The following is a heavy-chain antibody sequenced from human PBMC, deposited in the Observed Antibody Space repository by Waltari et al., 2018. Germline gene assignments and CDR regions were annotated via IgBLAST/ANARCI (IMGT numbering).Heavy chain of an antibody. Sequence: QVQLLQSGAEVKEPGASVKVSCRASGYSFTSVGISWVRLAPGQGLEWVGWVSPLNGQTNYAQNVQDIVTMTTDTSTSTAYMELSSLRFDDTAVYFCATDNLNAFHNWGQGTLVTVSS. CDR1: GYSFTSVG. J-gene: IGHJ4*02. CDR3: ATDNLNAFHN. CDR2: VSPLNGQT. V-gene: IGHV1-18*04. D-gene: IGHD1-20*01.